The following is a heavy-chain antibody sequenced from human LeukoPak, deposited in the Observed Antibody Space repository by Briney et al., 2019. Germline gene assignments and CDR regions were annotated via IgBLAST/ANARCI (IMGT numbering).Heavy chain of an antibody. CDR3: AKDLVVGATSLPFD. Sequence: PGGSLRLSCAASGFTFSSYAMSWVRQAPGKGLEWVSAISGSGGSTYYADSVKGRLTISRDNSKNTLYLQMNSLRAEDTAVYYCAKDLVVGATSLPFDWGQGTLVTVSS. V-gene: IGHV3-23*01. CDR2: ISGSGGST. D-gene: IGHD1-26*01. CDR1: GFTFSSYA. J-gene: IGHJ4*02.